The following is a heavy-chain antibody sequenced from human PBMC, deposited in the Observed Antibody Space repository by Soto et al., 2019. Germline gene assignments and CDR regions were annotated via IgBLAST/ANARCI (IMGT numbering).Heavy chain of an antibody. J-gene: IGHJ5*02. CDR2: IYYSGST. CDR3: ARHRSDFWFDP. V-gene: IGHV4-39*01. D-gene: IGHD2-15*01. Sequence: SETLSLTCTVSGGSISSSSYFWGWIRQPPGKGLGWIGSIYYSGSTYYNPSLKSRVTVSVDTSKNQFSLKLSSVTAADTAVYYCARHRSDFWFDPWGQGTLVTVS. CDR1: GGSISSSSYF.